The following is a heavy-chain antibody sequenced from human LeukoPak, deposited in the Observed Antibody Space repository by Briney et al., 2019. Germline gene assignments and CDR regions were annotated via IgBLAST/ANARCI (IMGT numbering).Heavy chain of an antibody. V-gene: IGHV3-23*01. CDR3: GKTTDGYSSGQKPAWPVDY. CDR1: GFTFGSHA. CDR2: IFGSGGSP. J-gene: IGHJ4*02. Sequence: PGGSLRLSCEASGFTFGSHAMYWVRQAPGKGLEWVAGIFGSGGSPHYADSVKGRFTLSRDNSRDTVYLQINSLRAEDTAVYYCGKTTDGYSSGQKPAWPVDYWGQGTLVTVSS. D-gene: IGHD5-18*01.